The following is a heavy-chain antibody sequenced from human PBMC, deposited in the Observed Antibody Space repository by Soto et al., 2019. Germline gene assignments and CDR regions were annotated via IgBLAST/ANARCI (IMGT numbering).Heavy chain of an antibody. D-gene: IGHD2-15*01. CDR2: IWYDGSNK. J-gene: IGHJ6*02. CDR1: GFTFNTYG. V-gene: IGHV3-33*08. Sequence: QVQLVESGGGVVQPGGSLRLSCTTSGFTFNTYGMHWVRQAPGKGLEWVAIIWYDGSNKYYADSVKGRFTISRDNSKNTMYLQMNRLRAEDTALYYCARADCTGAYCYSWPFNYGVDVWGQGATLTVSS. CDR3: ARADCTGAYCYSWPFNYGVDV.